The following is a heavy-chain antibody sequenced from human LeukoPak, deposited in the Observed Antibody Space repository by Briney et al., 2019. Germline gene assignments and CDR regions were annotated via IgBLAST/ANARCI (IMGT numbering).Heavy chain of an antibody. CDR2: ISGCGGST. V-gene: IGHV3-23*01. D-gene: IGHD2-15*01. J-gene: IGHJ6*02. CDR3: AKRKDCSGGSCYPDGYYGMDV. CDR1: GFTFSSYA. Sequence: PGGSLRLSCAASGFTFSSYAMSWVRQAPGKGLVCVSAISGCGGSTYYEDSVQRLFTISRDNSKNTVYLQMNSLRAEDTAVYYCAKRKDCSGGSCYPDGYYGMDVWGQGTTVTVSS.